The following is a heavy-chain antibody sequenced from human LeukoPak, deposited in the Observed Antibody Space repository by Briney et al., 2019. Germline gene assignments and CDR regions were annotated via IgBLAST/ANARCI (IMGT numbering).Heavy chain of an antibody. CDR1: GYSISSGYY. CDR3: ARDRGYSYGRDAFDI. V-gene: IGHV4-38-2*02. CDR2: IYHSGST. Sequence: SETLSLTCTVSGYSISSGYYWGWIRQPPGKGLEWIGSIYHSGSTYYNPSLKSRVTIPVDTSKNQFSLKLSSVTAADTAVYYCARDRGYSYGRDAFDIWGQGTMVTVSS. J-gene: IGHJ3*02. D-gene: IGHD5-18*01.